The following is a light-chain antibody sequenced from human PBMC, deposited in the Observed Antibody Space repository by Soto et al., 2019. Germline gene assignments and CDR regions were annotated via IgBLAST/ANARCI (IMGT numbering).Light chain of an antibody. V-gene: IGKV2-24*01. CDR3: IQLSHSPRT. CDR1: QSLVYSDGNTY. CDR2: QVS. Sequence: VLTQTPLSSPVTLGQPASISCRSSQSLVYSDGNTYLSWLQQRPGQPPRLLIYQVSNRFSGVTERFSGSGAGADFTLNISRVEAEDVGVYSCIQLSHSPRTFGQGTKVEIK. J-gene: IGKJ1*01.